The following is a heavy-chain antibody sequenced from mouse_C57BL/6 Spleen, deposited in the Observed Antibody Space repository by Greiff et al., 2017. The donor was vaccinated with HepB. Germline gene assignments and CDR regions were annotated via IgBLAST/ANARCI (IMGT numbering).Heavy chain of an antibody. CDR3: ARGYGNYWYFDV. Sequence: SGPELVKPGASVKMSCKASGYTFTDYNMHWVKQSHGKSLEWIGYINPNNGGTSYNQKFKGKATLTVNKSSSTAYMELRSLTSEDSAVYYCARGYGNYWYFDVWGTGTTVTVSS. J-gene: IGHJ1*03. CDR2: INPNNGGT. D-gene: IGHD2-1*01. CDR1: GYTFTDYN. V-gene: IGHV1-22*01.